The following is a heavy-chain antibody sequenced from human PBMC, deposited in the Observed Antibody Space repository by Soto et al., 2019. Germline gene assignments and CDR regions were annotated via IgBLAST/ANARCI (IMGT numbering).Heavy chain of an antibody. V-gene: IGHV3-74*01. J-gene: IGHJ4*02. CDR3: AIRASSYDSSGYFVY. D-gene: IGHD3-22*01. Sequence: EVQLVESGGGLVQPGGSLRLSCAASGFTFSSYWMHWVRQAPGKGLVWVSRINSDGSSTSYADSVKGRFTISSDNAKITLYLQMNSLRAEDTAVYYCAIRASSYDSSGYFVYWGQGTLFTVSS. CDR2: INSDGSST. CDR1: GFTFSSYW.